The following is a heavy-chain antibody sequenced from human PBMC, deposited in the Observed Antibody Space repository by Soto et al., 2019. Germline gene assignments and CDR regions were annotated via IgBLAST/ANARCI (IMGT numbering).Heavy chain of an antibody. CDR2: IYYSGST. Sequence: ETLSLTCTVSGGSISSYFWSWIRQPPGKGLEYIGYIYYSGSTNYNPSLKSRVTISVDTSKNQFSLKLSSVTAADTAVYYCARHVWSPNWFDPWGQGTLVTVSS. V-gene: IGHV4-59*08. D-gene: IGHD2-21*01. CDR1: GGSISSYF. J-gene: IGHJ5*02. CDR3: ARHVWSPNWFDP.